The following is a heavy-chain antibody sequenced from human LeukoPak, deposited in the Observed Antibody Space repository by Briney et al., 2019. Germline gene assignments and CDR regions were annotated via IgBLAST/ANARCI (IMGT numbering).Heavy chain of an antibody. CDR2: ISAYNGNT. CDR3: AAGYPDYYYYSMDV. D-gene: IGHD3-9*01. CDR1: GYTFTSYG. Sequence: ASVKVSCKASGYTFTSYGISWVRQAPGQGLEWMGWISAYNGNTNYAQKLQGRVTMTTDTSTSTAYMELRSLRSDDTAVYYCAAGYPDYYYYSMDVWGQGTTVTVSS. V-gene: IGHV1-18*01. J-gene: IGHJ6*02.